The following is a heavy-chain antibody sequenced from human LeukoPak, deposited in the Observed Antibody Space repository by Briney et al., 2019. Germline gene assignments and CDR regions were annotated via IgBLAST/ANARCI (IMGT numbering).Heavy chain of an antibody. CDR2: ISGSGGST. CDR3: AKSAGWELGNYFDY. D-gene: IGHD1-26*01. J-gene: IGHJ4*02. CDR1: GFTFSSYA. Sequence: RPGGSLRLSCAAPGFTFSSYAMSWVRQAPGKGLEWVLAISGSGGSTYYADSVKGRFTISRDNSKNTLYLQMNSLRAEDTAVYYCAKSAGWELGNYFDYWGQGTLVTVSS. V-gene: IGHV3-23*01.